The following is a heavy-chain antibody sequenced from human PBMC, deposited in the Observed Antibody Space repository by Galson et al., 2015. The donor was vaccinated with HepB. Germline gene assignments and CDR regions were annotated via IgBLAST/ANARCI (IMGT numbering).Heavy chain of an antibody. CDR3: ARDYYDSSGYVDDY. CDR2: ISAYNGNT. Sequence: SVKVSCKASGYTFTSYGISWLRQAPGQGLEWMGWISAYNGNTNYAQKLQGRVTMTTDTSTSTAYMELRSLRSDDTAVYYCARDYYDSSGYVDDYWGQGTLVTVSS. V-gene: IGHV1-18*01. D-gene: IGHD3-22*01. CDR1: GYTFTSYG. J-gene: IGHJ4*02.